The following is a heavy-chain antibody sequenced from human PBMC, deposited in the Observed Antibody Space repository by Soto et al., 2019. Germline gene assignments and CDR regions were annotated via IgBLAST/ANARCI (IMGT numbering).Heavy chain of an antibody. V-gene: IGHV4-59*01. J-gene: IGHJ4*02. Sequence: QVQLQESGPGLVKPSETLSLTCTVSGGSISSYYWSWIRQPPGKGLEWVGYIYYSGSTNYNFSLKSRVTMSVDTSKTRFALKLSSVSAADTAVYYCARGSGSYEGIDYWGQGTLVTVSS. CDR1: GGSISSYY. CDR2: IYYSGST. D-gene: IGHD1-26*01. CDR3: ARGSGSYEGIDY.